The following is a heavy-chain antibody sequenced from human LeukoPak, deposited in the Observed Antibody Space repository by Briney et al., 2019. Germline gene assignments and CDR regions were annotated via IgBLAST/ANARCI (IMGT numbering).Heavy chain of an antibody. CDR3: VREAMFDRSLDQ. V-gene: IGHV3-74*01. D-gene: IGHD3-22*01. J-gene: IGHJ4*02. CDR1: GFVFRRYW. CDR2: TNTVGTIT. Sequence: GGSLRLSCEVSGFVFRRYWMHWVRQVPGKGLVWVARTNTVGTITTYADSVQGRLTMSRDNGPEKLFLQLTSLRVEDTAEYFCVREAMFDRSLDQCGQGTLVTVSS.